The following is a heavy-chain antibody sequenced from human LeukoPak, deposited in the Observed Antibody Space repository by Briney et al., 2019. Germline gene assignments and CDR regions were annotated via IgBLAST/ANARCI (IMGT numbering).Heavy chain of an antibody. D-gene: IGHD2-2*01. CDR3: ARDIVVVPAAPHYYYGMDV. V-gene: IGHV3-33*08. CDR1: GFTFSSYW. CDR2: IWYGGSNK. J-gene: IGHJ6*02. Sequence: GGSLRLSCAASGFTFSSYWMSWVRQAPGKGLEWVAVIWYGGSNKYYADSVKGRFTISRDNAKNSLYLQMNSLRAEDTAVYYCARDIVVVPAAPHYYYGMDVWGQGTTVTVSS.